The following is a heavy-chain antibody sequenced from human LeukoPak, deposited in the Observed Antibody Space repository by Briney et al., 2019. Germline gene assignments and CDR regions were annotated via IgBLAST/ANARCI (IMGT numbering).Heavy chain of an antibody. J-gene: IGHJ4*02. CDR1: GGSITSYY. CDR2: VYYSGST. D-gene: IGHD3-22*01. V-gene: IGHV4-59*01. CDR3: AREGVSYYDRSGYHY. Sequence: SQTLSLTCTVSGGSITSYYWSWIRQPPGKGLEWLGYVYYSGSTNYNPSLNSRVTISADTSKNQFSLKLNSVTAADTAVYYCAREGVSYYDRSGYHYWGQGTLVTVSS.